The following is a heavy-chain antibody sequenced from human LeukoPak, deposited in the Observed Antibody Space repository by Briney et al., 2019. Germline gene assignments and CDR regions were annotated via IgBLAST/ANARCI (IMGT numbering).Heavy chain of an antibody. V-gene: IGHV3-30*18. Sequence: PGRSLRLSCAASGFTFSSYGMHWARQAPGKGLEWVAVISYDGSNKYYADSVKGRFAISRDNSKNTLYLQTNSLRAEDTAVYYCAKDRELWFDYWGQGTLVTVSS. CDR2: ISYDGSNK. D-gene: IGHD1-7*01. CDR1: GFTFSSYG. J-gene: IGHJ4*02. CDR3: AKDRELWFDY.